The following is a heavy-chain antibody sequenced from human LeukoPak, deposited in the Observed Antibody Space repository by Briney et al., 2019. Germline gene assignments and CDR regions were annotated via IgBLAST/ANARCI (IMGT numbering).Heavy chain of an antibody. D-gene: IGHD4/OR15-4a*01. CDR3: VTRTYRAHFDH. CDR1: GGSITSGDYY. CDR2: LNSRGSI. J-gene: IGHJ4*02. Sequence: SETLSLTCTVSGGSITSGDYYWNWIRQPPGKGLEWIGNLNSRGSIFYHPSLKSRVTVSADPSQNQFSLRLMSVTAADTAVYYCVTRTYRAHFDHWGPGTLVTVSS. V-gene: IGHV4-39*01.